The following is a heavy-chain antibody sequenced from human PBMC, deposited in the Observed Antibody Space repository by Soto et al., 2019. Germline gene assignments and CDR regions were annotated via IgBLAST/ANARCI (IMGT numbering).Heavy chain of an antibody. V-gene: IGHV1-69*13. CDR2: IIPIFGTA. Sequence: GASVKVSCKASGGTFSSYAISWVRQAPGQGLEWMGGIIPIFGTANYAQKFQGRVTITADESTSTAYMELSSLRSEDTAVYYCARDEAVVTHDAFDIWGQGTMVTVSS. CDR3: ARDEAVVTHDAFDI. CDR1: GGTFSSYA. J-gene: IGHJ3*02. D-gene: IGHD2-15*01.